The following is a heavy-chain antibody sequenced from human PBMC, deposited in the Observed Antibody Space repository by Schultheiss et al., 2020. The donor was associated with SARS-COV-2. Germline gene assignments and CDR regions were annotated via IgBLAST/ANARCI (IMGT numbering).Heavy chain of an antibody. J-gene: IGHJ4*02. Sequence: ETLSLTCTVSGGSISSYYWSWVRQAPGKGLEWVSAISGSGGSTYYADSVKGRFTISRDNAKNSLYLQMNSLRAEDTAVYYCVGKSCSSISCPFDYWGQGTLVTVSS. D-gene: IGHD2-2*01. CDR3: VGKSCSSISCPFDY. V-gene: IGHV3-23*01. CDR2: ISGSGGST. CDR1: GGSISSYY.